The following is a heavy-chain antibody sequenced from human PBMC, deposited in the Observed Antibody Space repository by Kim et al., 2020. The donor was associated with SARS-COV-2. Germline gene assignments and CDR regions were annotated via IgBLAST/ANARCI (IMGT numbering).Heavy chain of an antibody. V-gene: IGHV3-23*01. J-gene: IGHJ4*02. CDR1: GFTFSSYA. Sequence: GGSLRLSCAASGFTFSSYAMSWVRQAPGKGLEWVSAISGSGGSTYYADSVKGRFTISRDNSKNTLYLQMNSLRAEDTAVYYCAKGPNGSGWPRAGLFDYWGQGTLVTVSS. CDR2: ISGSGGST. D-gene: IGHD6-19*01. CDR3: AKGPNGSGWPRAGLFDY.